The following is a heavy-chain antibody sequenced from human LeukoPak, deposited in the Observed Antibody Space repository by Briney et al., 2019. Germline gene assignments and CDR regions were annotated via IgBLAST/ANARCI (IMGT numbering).Heavy chain of an antibody. CDR3: ARDHDSSGYLLY. CDR2: IYYSGST. CDR1: GGSISSGGHS. D-gene: IGHD3-22*01. V-gene: IGHV4-30-4*07. J-gene: IGHJ4*02. Sequence: PSQTLSLTCAVSGGSISSGGHSWSWIRQPPGKGLEWIGYIYYSGSTYYNPSLKSRVTISVDTSKNQFSLKLSSVTAADTAVYYCARDHDSSGYLLYWGQGTLVTVSS.